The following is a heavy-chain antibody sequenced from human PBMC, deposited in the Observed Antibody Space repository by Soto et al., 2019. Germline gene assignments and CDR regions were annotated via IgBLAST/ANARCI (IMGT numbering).Heavy chain of an antibody. V-gene: IGHV1-3*01. J-gene: IGHJ4*02. CDR3: ARDLGGLPDY. CDR2: INAGNGNT. Sequence: QVQLVQSGAEVKKPGASVKVSCKASGYTFTSYAMHWVRQAPGQRLEWMGWINAGNGNTKYSQKFQGRVTITRDTTARTAYMELRSLRSEGTAVYYCARDLGGLPDYGGQGTLVTVSS. CDR1: GYTFTSYA.